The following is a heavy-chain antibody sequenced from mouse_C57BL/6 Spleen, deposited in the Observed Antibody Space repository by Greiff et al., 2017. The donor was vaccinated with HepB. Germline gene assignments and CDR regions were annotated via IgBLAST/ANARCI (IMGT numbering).Heavy chain of an antibody. CDR3: SRSYYDSSPGWYFDV. CDR2: IDPSDSYT. Sequence: VQLQQPGAELVMPGASVKLSCKASGYTFTSYWMHWVKQRPGQGLEWIGEIDPSDSYTNYNQKFKGKSTLTVDKSSSTAYMQLSSLTSEDSAVYYCSRSYYDSSPGWYFDVWGTGTTVTVSS. D-gene: IGHD1-1*01. V-gene: IGHV1-69*01. CDR1: GYTFTSYW. J-gene: IGHJ1*03.